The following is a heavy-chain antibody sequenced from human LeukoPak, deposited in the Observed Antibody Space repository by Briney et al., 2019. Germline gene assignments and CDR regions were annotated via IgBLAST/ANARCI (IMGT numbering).Heavy chain of an antibody. V-gene: IGHV4-59*01. CDR3: ARYDFHYYYGMDV. CDR1: GDSFSRYY. J-gene: IGHJ6*02. D-gene: IGHD3-3*01. Sequence: PSETLSLACTVSGDSFSRYYWSWIRQPPGMGLEWIGHIYYNGNTNYNPPLKSRVTISIDTSKNQLSLRLTSVTAADTAVYYCARYDFHYYYGMDVWGQGTTVTVSS. CDR2: IYYNGNT.